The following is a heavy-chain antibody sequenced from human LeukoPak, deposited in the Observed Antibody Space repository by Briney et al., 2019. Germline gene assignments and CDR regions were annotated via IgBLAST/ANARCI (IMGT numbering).Heavy chain of an antibody. CDR1: GYTFTSYG. V-gene: IGHV1-18*01. CDR2: ISAYNGNT. D-gene: IGHD3-3*01. CDR3: ARVYNTYYDFWSGHIYYMDV. J-gene: IGHJ6*03. Sequence: ASVKVSCKASGYTFTSYGISWVRQAPGQGLEWMGWISAYNGNTNYAQKLQGRVTMTTDTSTSTAYMELRSLRSDDTAVYYCARVYNTYYDFWSGHIYYMDVWGKGTTVTVSS.